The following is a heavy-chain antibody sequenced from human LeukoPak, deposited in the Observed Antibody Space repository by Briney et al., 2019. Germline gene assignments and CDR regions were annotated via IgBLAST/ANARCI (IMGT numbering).Heavy chain of an antibody. CDR1: GFTFSSYA. D-gene: IGHD2-15*01. V-gene: IGHV3-64*01. J-gene: IGHJ6*03. CDR3: ARAVAYYYYYMDV. Sequence: GGSLRLSCAASGFTFSSYAMHWVRQAPGKGLEYVSAISSDGGSTYYANSVKGRFTLSRDNSKNTLYLQMGSLRAEDMAVYYCARAVAYYYYYMDVWGKGTTVTVSS. CDR2: ISSDGGST.